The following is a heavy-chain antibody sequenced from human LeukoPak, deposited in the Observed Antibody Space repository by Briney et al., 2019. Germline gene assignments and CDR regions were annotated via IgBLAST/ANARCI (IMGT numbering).Heavy chain of an antibody. V-gene: IGHV4-59*01. J-gene: IGHJ2*01. Sequence: SETLSLTCAVYGGSFSGYYWSWIRQPPGKGLEWIGYISYSGTTNYNPSLKSRVTISLVTSKNQFSLKLSSVTAADTAVYYCARVTPGIAVAGTRYWYFDLWGRGTLVTVSS. CDR2: ISYSGTT. CDR1: GGSFSGYY. CDR3: ARVTPGIAVAGTRYWYFDL. D-gene: IGHD6-19*01.